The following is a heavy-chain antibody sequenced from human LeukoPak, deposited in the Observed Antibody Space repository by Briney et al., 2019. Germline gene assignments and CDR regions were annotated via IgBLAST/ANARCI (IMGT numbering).Heavy chain of an antibody. Sequence: ASVKVSCKASGGTFSNYGIGWVRQAPGQGLEWMGGIIPIFGTANYAQNLQGRVTITADESTTTAYMELSSLRSDDTAVYYCARDDYGYPIPHAFDIWGQGTMVTVSS. CDR1: GGTFSNYG. J-gene: IGHJ3*02. V-gene: IGHV1-69*13. CDR2: IIPIFGTA. CDR3: ARDDYGYPIPHAFDI. D-gene: IGHD4/OR15-4a*01.